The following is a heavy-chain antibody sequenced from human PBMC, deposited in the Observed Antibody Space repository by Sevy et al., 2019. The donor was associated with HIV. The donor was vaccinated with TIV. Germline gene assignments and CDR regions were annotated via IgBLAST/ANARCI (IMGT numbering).Heavy chain of an antibody. CDR3: VKDRIETILWSKGDWFDP. V-gene: IGHV3-64D*06. Sequence: GESLKISCSASGFTFSNYAMHWVRQAPGKGLEYVSGLSSDNAGSTYYADSVNGRFTISRDNSKNTLYLQMGSLRTEDTAVYYCVKDRIETILWSKGDWFDPWGQGTLVTVSS. D-gene: IGHD3-9*01. CDR2: LSSDNAGST. CDR1: GFTFSNYA. J-gene: IGHJ5*02.